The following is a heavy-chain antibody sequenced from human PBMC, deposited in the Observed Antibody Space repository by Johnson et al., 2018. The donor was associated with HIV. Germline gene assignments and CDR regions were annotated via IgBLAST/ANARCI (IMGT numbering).Heavy chain of an antibody. Sequence: VQLVESGGGLVQPGGSLRLSCVASGFTFDDYAMHWVRQAPGKGLEWVSGISWNSGSIAYADSVKGRCTISRDNAKKSLYLQMNSLRAEETAVDYCARDRMRTAIGAFDIWGQGTMVTVSS. CDR2: ISWNSGSI. D-gene: IGHD1-1*01. CDR1: GFTFDDYA. V-gene: IGHV3-9*01. CDR3: ARDRMRTAIGAFDI. J-gene: IGHJ3*02.